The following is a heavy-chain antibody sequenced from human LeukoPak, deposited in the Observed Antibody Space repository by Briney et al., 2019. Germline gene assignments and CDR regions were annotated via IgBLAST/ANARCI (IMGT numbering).Heavy chain of an antibody. CDR2: NYYSGST. D-gene: IGHD3-22*01. J-gene: IGHJ3*02. V-gene: IGHV4-59*01. CDR3: ARDKKDYYDSSGYYCFAFDI. CDR1: GGSISSYY. Sequence: SDTLSLTCTVSGGSISSYYWSWIRQPTGKGLECIRYNYYSGSTNYNPSLKSRVTISVDTSKKQFSLKLSSVTAADTAVYYCARDKKDYYDSSGYYCFAFDIWGQGTMVNVSS.